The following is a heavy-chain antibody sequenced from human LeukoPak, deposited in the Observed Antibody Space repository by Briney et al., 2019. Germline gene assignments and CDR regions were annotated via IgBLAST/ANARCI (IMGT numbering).Heavy chain of an antibody. CDR1: GFTFSGSA. Sequence: GGSLRLSCAASGFTFSGSAMHWVRQASGKGLEWVGRIRSKANSYATAYAASVKGRFTISRDDSKNTAYLQMNSLKTEDTAVYYCARHGYNPKSPDAFDIWGQGTMVTVSS. V-gene: IGHV3-73*01. CDR3: ARHGYNPKSPDAFDI. D-gene: IGHD5-24*01. J-gene: IGHJ3*02. CDR2: IRSKANSYAT.